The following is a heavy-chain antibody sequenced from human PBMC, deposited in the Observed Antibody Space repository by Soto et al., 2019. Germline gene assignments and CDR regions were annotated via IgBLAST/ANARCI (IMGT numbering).Heavy chain of an antibody. CDR1: GFSLTTRGVA. CDR2: IYWDDDK. V-gene: IGHV2-5*02. J-gene: IGHJ5*02. Sequence: QITLKESGPTLVKPTQTLTLTCTFSGFSLTTRGVAVGWIRQPPGKALEWLAVIYWDDDKRHNPSLKNRLTITKATSKTQVVLTLTNMDPVDTATYYCAHGDGSLGRDGFAPWGQGTLVTVSS. CDR3: AHGDGSLGRDGFAP. D-gene: IGHD3-10*01.